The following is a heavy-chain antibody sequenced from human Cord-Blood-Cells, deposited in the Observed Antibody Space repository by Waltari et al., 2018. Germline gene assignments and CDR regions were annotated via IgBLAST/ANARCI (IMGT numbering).Heavy chain of an antibody. D-gene: IGHD1-7*01. CDR1: VYTLTELS. CDR3: ATETGTTAVDI. CDR2: FDPEDGET. Sequence: QVPLVQSGAAGQKPGSSVKVSCKVCVYTLTELSLRWMRQAPGKGLEWMGGFDPEDGETIYAQKFQGRVTMTEDTSTDTAYMELSSLRSEDTAVYYCATETGTTAVDIWGQGTMVTVSS. J-gene: IGHJ3*02. V-gene: IGHV1-24*01.